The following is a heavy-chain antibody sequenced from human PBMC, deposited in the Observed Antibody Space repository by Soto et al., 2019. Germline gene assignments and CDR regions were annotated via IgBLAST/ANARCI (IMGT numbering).Heavy chain of an antibody. J-gene: IGHJ4*02. CDR1: GYTFTGYY. V-gene: IGHV1-2*02. CDR3: ARSPTLDYDFWSGYQVPLEY. CDR2: INPNSGGT. Sequence: ASVRVSCKASGYTFTGYYMHWVRQAAGQGLEWMGWINPNSGGTNYAQKFQGRVTMTRDTSISTAYMELSRLRSDDTAVYYCARSPTLDYDFWSGYQVPLEYWGQGTLVIVSS. D-gene: IGHD3-3*01.